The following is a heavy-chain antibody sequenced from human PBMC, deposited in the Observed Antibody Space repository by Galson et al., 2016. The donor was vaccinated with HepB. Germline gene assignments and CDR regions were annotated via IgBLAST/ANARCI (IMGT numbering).Heavy chain of an antibody. CDR1: GFTFSNYA. CDR3: AREYYGMDV. CDR2: ISGSGGGT. J-gene: IGHJ6*02. Sequence: SLRLSCAASGFTFSNYAMSWVRQAPGKGLEWVSAISGSGGGTFYADSVKGRFTISRDNSKNTLFLQMHSLRVEDTAVYYCAREYYGMDVWGQGTTVTVSS. V-gene: IGHV3-23*01.